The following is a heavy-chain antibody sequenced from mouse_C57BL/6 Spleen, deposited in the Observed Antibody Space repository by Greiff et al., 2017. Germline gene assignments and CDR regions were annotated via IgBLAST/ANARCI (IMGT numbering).Heavy chain of an antibody. J-gene: IGHJ3*01. D-gene: IGHD2-5*01. CDR1: GYAFSSSW. CDR2: IYPGDGDT. CDR3: ALYYSSYGCAY. V-gene: IGHV1-82*01. Sequence: QVQLKQSGPELVKPGASVKISCTASGYAFSSSWMNWVKQRPGKGLEWIGRIYPGDGDTKYNGKFKGKATLTADKSSSTAYMQLSSLTSEDSAVYFCALYYSSYGCAYWGQGTLVTVSA.